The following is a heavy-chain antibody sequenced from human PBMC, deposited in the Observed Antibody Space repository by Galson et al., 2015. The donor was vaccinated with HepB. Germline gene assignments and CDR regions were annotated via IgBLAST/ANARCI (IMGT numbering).Heavy chain of an antibody. J-gene: IGHJ4*02. Sequence: SLRLSCAAPGFTFSSYSMIWVRQAPGKGLEWISYISSSGNTIYYADSVKGRFTISRDNAKKSLFLQMNSLRDEDTAVYYCARSLYSWEFPGALIDYWGQGPLVTVSS. CDR3: ARSLYSWEFPGALIDY. CDR2: ISSSGNTI. CDR1: GFTFSSYS. V-gene: IGHV3-48*02. D-gene: IGHD3-10*01.